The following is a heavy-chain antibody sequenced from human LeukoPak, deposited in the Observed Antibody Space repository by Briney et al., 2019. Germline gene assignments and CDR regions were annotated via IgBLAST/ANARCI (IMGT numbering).Heavy chain of an antibody. CDR3: ARVLTAMVI. Sequence: SETLPLTCAVYGGSFSGYYWSWIRQPPGKGLEWIGEINHSGSTNYNPSLKSRVTISVDTSKNQFSLKLSSVTAADTAVYYCARVLTAMVIWGQGTLVTVSS. V-gene: IGHV4-34*01. CDR2: INHSGST. D-gene: IGHD5-18*01. CDR1: GGSFSGYY. J-gene: IGHJ4*02.